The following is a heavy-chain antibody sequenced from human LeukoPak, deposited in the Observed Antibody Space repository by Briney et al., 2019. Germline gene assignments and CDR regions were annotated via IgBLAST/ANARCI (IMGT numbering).Heavy chain of an antibody. Sequence: SETLSLTCNVSGASMSNYYWVWIRPPPGKGLEWIGIIYYSGTTYSGSTSYNPSLKSRVTISLDTSKNQFSLKVGSMTAADTAVYYCARAGGYGLIDYWGQGTMVTVSS. CDR3: ARAGGYGLIDY. D-gene: IGHD5-18*01. CDR1: GASMSNYY. CDR2: IYYSGTTYSGST. V-gene: IGHV4-59*12. J-gene: IGHJ4*02.